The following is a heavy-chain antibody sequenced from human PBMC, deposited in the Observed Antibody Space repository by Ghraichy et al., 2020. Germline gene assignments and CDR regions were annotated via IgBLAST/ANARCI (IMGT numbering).Heavy chain of an antibody. CDR2: VSQSGST. Sequence: SETLSLTCAVYVDSFSGYFWNWIRQPPGKGLEWIGEVSQSGSTNYNPSLKGRVTISIDTSKNQFSLKLRSVTAADTATYYCARYKTPVIANSFDLWGHGTLVTVS. CDR1: VDSFSGYF. D-gene: IGHD3-22*01. V-gene: IGHV4-34*01. J-gene: IGHJ2*01. CDR3: ARYKTPVIANSFDL.